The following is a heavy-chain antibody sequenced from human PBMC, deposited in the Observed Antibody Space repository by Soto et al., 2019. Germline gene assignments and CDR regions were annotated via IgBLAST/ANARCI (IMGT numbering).Heavy chain of an antibody. Sequence: PSETLSLTCTVSGGSSSSSSYYWGWIRQPPGKGLEWIGSIYSGGSTYYNPSLKSRVTISVDSSKNQFSLKLSSVTAADTAVYYCATSGDRYYYYGMDVWGQGTTVTVSS. J-gene: IGHJ6*02. CDR1: GGSSSSSSYY. D-gene: IGHD3-10*01. CDR3: ATSGDRYYYYGMDV. CDR2: IYSGGST. V-gene: IGHV4-39*01.